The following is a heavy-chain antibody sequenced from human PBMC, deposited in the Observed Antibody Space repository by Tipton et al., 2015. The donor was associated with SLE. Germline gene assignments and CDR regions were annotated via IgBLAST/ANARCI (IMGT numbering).Heavy chain of an antibody. V-gene: IGHV3-30-3*01. CDR1: RFTFSSYA. J-gene: IGHJ4*02. CDR2: ISYDGSNK. Sequence: SLRLSCAASRFTFSSYAMHWVRQAPGKGLEWVAVISYDGSNKYYADSVKGRFTISRDNSKNTLYLQMNSLRAEDTAVYYCARENIAVAGSLGYWGQGTLVTVSS. CDR3: ARENIAVAGSLGY. D-gene: IGHD6-19*01.